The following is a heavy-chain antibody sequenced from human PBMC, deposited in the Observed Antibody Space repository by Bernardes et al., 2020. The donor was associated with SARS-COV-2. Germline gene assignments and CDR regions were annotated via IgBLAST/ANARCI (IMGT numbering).Heavy chain of an antibody. Sequence: GGSLRLSCAASGFTFSGSTMHWVRQASGKGLEWVGHIRSKANSYSTAYAASVQGRFTISRDDTKNTAYLQMNSLRAEDTAMYYCARGARSNWVLDCWGKGTLVTVSS. D-gene: IGHD1-1*01. CDR2: IRSKANSYST. CDR1: GFTFSGST. V-gene: IGHV3-73*01. J-gene: IGHJ4*02. CDR3: ARGARSNWVLDC.